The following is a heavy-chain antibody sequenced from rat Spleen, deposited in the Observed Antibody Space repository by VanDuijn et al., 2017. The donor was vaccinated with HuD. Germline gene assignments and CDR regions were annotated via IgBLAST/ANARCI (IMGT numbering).Heavy chain of an antibody. CDR3: ARHPGIKGYWYFDF. Sequence: EVQLVESGGGLVQPGRSMKLSCAASGFTFSNYYMAWVRQAPTKGLEWVASISTGGGNTYYRDSVKGRFTISRDNAKSTLYLQMDSLRSEDTATYYCARHPGIKGYWYFDFWGPGTMVTVSS. J-gene: IGHJ1*01. CDR1: GFTFSNYY. D-gene: IGHD1-4*01. CDR2: ISTGGGNT. V-gene: IGHV5-25*01.